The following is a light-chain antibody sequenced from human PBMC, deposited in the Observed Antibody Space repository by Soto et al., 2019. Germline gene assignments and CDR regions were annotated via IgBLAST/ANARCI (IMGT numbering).Light chain of an antibody. CDR2: DAS. CDR1: RNIRNL. Sequence: DIQLTQSPSTLSAAVGDSVTITCRASRNIRNLLAWYQQKPGKAPKLLIYDASALPRGVPSRFSGSGSGTEFTLTISSLQSEDYAVYYCHQYNNWPPWTFGQGTKVDIK. J-gene: IGKJ1*01. V-gene: IGKV1-5*01. CDR3: HQYNNWPPWT.